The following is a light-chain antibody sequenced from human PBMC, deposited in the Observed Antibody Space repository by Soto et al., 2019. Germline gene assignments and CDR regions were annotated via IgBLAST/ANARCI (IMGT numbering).Light chain of an antibody. CDR3: SSYTRSSTQA. Sequence: QSVLTQPASVSGSPGQSITISCTGTSSDVGGYNYVSWYQQHPGKAPKFMIYDVTNRPSGVSNRFSGSKSGNTASLTISGLQAEDEADYYCSSYTRSSTQAFGGGTKLTVL. J-gene: IGLJ2*01. CDR1: SSDVGGYNY. V-gene: IGLV2-14*03. CDR2: DVT.